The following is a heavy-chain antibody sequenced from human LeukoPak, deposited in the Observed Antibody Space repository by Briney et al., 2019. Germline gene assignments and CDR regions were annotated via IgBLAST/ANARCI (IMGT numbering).Heavy chain of an antibody. D-gene: IGHD3-22*01. CDR3: AKHRFESGGYHSTD. V-gene: IGHV3-23*01. CDR2: ISGGSGST. J-gene: IGHJ4*02. CDR1: GFTFSSYA. Sequence: GGSLRLSCAASGFTFSSYAVSWVRQAPGKGLAWVSTISGGSGSTYCADSVKGRFTISRDNSKNTLYLQMNSLRDEDTAVYYCAKHRFESGGYHSTDWGQGTLVTVSS.